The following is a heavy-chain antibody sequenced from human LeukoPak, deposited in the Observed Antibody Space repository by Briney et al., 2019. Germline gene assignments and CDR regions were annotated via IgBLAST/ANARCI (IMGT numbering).Heavy chain of an antibody. V-gene: IGHV1-69*02. J-gene: IGHJ3*02. CDR1: GGTFSSYT. D-gene: IGHD6-13*01. CDR2: IIPILGIA. Sequence: GASVKVSCTASGGTFSSYTISWVRQAPGQGLEWMGRIIPILGIANYAQKFQGRVTITADKSTSTAYMELSSLRSEDTAVYYCASHSPRIAAAGGAYAFDIWGQGTMVTVSS. CDR3: ASHSPRIAAAGGAYAFDI.